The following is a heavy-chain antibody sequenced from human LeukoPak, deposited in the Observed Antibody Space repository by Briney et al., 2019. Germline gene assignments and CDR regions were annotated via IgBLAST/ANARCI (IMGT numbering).Heavy chain of an antibody. CDR1: GFSLSTSGVG. D-gene: IGHD6-19*01. J-gene: IGHJ4*02. V-gene: IGHV2-5*01. CDR3: AHTLGYSSGLLVDY. Sequence: SGPTLVNPTQTLTLTCTFSGFSLSTSGVGVGWIREPPGKALEWLALIYWNDDKRYSPSLKSRLTITKDTSKNQVVLTMTNMDPVDTATYYCAHTLGYSSGLLVDYWGQGTLVTVSS. CDR2: IYWNDDK.